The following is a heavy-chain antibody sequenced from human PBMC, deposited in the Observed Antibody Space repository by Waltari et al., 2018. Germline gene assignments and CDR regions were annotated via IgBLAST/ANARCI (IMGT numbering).Heavy chain of an antibody. CDR3: ARDYYDSSAQSRDYYGMDV. CDR1: GYSFTSYW. Sequence: EVQLVQSGAEVKKPGESLKISCKGSGYSFTSYWIGWVRQMPGKGLEWMGIIYPGDSDTRYSPSFQGQVTISADKSISTAYLQWSSLKASDTAMYYCARDYYDSSAQSRDYYGMDVWGQGTTVTVSS. CDR2: IYPGDSDT. V-gene: IGHV5-51*01. D-gene: IGHD3-22*01. J-gene: IGHJ6*02.